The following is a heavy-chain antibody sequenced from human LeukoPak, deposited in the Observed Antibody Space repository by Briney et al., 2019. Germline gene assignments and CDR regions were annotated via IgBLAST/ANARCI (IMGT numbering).Heavy chain of an antibody. J-gene: IGHJ5*02. Sequence: SETLSLTCAVYGGSFSGYYWRWIRQPPGKGLEWIGEITHSGSTNYNPYLKSRDTISVDTSKNQFSLKVSSVTAADTAVYYCARYQGYVCYDLISGWFDPWGQGTLVTVSS. CDR1: GGSFSGYY. CDR3: ARYQGYVCYDLISGWFDP. D-gene: IGHD5-12*01. V-gene: IGHV4-34*01. CDR2: ITHSGST.